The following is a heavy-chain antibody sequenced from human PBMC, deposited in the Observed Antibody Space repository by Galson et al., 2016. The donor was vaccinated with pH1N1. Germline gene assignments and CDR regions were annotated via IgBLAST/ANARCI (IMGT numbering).Heavy chain of an antibody. Sequence: SLRLSCAGSGFTFSRSWMSWVRQSPGQGLQWVANINDDGSERYYVDSVVKGRFTISRDNARNSLYLQMNSLGVKDTAVYYCARDPLRGALDIWGQGTKLTVSS. CDR3: ARDPLRGALDI. CDR1: GFTFSRSW. J-gene: IGHJ3*02. CDR2: INDDGSER. V-gene: IGHV3-7*01.